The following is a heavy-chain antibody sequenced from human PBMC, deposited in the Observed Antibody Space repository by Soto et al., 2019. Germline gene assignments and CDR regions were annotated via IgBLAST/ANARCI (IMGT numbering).Heavy chain of an antibody. V-gene: IGHV3-30*04. CDR2: ISYDGREK. Sequence: ESGGGVVQPGRSLRLSCAASGFTFSRHSMHWVRQAPVKGLEWVAVISYDGREKYYADSVKGRFTISRDSSKNTLYLQMDSLGPEDTAVYYCAREVGGSSPPGWGQGTLVTVFS. CDR3: AREVGGSSPPG. J-gene: IGHJ4*02. D-gene: IGHD6-6*01. CDR1: GFTFSRHS.